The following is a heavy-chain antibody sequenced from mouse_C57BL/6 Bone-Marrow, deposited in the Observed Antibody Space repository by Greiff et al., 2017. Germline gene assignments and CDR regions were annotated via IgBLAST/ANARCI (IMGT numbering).Heavy chain of an antibody. CDR3: ARQDSRDWYFDV. CDR2: ISSGSSTI. Sequence: EVQLVESGGGLVKPGGCLKLSCAASGFTFSDYGMHWVRQAPEKGLEWVAYISSGSSTIYYADTVKGRFTISRDNAKNTLFLQMTSLRSEDTAMYYCARQDSRDWYFDVWGTGTTVTVSS. CDR1: GFTFSDYG. D-gene: IGHD1-1*01. J-gene: IGHJ1*03. V-gene: IGHV5-17*01.